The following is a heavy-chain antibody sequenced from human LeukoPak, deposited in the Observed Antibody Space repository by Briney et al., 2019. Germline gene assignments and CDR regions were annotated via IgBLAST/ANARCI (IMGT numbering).Heavy chain of an antibody. CDR2: ISDSGGST. J-gene: IGHJ4*02. V-gene: IGHV3-23*01. D-gene: IGHD6-6*01. Sequence: GGSLRLSCAASGFTFSSYAMSWVRQAPGKGLEWVSAISDSGGSTYYADSVKGRFTISRDNSKNTLYLQMNSLRAEDTAVYYCAKTWVEYSSSYYFDYWGQGTLVTVSS. CDR3: AKTWVEYSSSYYFDY. CDR1: GFTFSSYA.